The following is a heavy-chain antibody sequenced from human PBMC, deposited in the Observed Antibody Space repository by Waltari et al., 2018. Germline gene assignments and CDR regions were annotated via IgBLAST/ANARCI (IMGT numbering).Heavy chain of an antibody. D-gene: IGHD1-26*01. V-gene: IGHV3-30*18. J-gene: IGHJ4*02. Sequence: QVQLVESGGGVVQPGTSVRLSCAASGFTFSSYGMHWVRQAPGKGLHWVAVISYDGSAKYYVDSVHGRFIISRDNSENTLYLQMNSLTAEDTAVYYCAKQESGSYFEYWGQGTLVTVSS. CDR3: AKQESGSYFEY. CDR2: ISYDGSAK. CDR1: GFTFSSYG.